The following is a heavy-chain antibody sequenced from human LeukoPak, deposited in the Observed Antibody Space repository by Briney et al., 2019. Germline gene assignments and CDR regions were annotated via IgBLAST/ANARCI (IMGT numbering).Heavy chain of an antibody. CDR3: ARDQSYGRHYFDY. CDR2: IHHSGST. J-gene: IGHJ4*02. CDR1: SYSTSSGYY. Sequence: PSETLSLTCAVSSYSTSSGYYWGWIRQPPGKGLEWIGNIHHSGSTYYSPSLESRVTISLDTSKNQFSLRLSSVTAADTAVYYCARDQSYGRHYFDYWGQGILVTVSS. V-gene: IGHV4-38-2*02. D-gene: IGHD5-18*01.